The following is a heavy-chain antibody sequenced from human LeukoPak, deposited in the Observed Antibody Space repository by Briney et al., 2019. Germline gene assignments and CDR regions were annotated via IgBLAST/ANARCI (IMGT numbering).Heavy chain of an antibody. CDR1: GFTFSSYG. Sequence: GGTLRLSCAASGFTFSSYGMSWVRQAPGKGLEWVSAISGSGGSTYYADSVKGRFTISRDNSKNTLYLQMNSLRAEDTAVYYCAKDQNRVVGATIVFDYWGQGTLVTVSS. D-gene: IGHD1-26*01. CDR2: ISGSGGST. J-gene: IGHJ4*02. CDR3: AKDQNRVVGATIVFDY. V-gene: IGHV3-23*01.